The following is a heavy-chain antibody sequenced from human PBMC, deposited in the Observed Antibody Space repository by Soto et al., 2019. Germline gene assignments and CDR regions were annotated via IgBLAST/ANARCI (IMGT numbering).Heavy chain of an antibody. CDR3: ARNLGAGDSSGRLGLFDY. J-gene: IGHJ4*02. CDR1: GGSISSGGYY. CDR2: IYYSGST. V-gene: IGHV4-31*03. Sequence: SETLSLTCTVSGGSISSGGYYWSWIRQHPGKGLEWIGYIYYSGSTYYNPSLKSRVTISVDTSKNQFSLKLSSVTAADTAVYYCARNLGAGDSSGRLGLFDYWGQGTLVTVSS. D-gene: IGHD3-22*01.